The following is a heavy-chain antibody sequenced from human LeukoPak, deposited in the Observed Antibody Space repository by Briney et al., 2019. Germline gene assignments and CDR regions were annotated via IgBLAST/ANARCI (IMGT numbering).Heavy chain of an antibody. D-gene: IGHD2-2*01. CDR1: GFTFSSYE. CDR2: ISSSGSTI. CDR3: ATHCSSTSCYGHY. Sequence: GGSLRLSCAASGFTFSSYEMNWVRQAPGKGLEWVSYISSSGSTIYYADSVKGRFTISRDNAKNSLYLQMNSLRAEDTAVYYCATHCSSTSCYGHYWGQGTLVTVSS. J-gene: IGHJ4*02. V-gene: IGHV3-48*03.